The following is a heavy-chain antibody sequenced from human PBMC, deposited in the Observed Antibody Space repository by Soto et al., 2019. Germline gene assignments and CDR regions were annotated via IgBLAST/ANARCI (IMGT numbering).Heavy chain of an antibody. V-gene: IGHV3-9*01. CDR2: ISWNSGSI. D-gene: IGHD3-22*01. J-gene: IGHJ6*02. Sequence: HPGGSLRLSCAASGFTFDDYAMHWVRQAPGKGLEWVSGISWNSGSIGYADSVKGRFTISRDNAKNSLYLQMNSLRAEDTALYYCAKDMIAVVLYYGMDVWGQGTTVTVSS. CDR1: GFTFDDYA. CDR3: AKDMIAVVLYYGMDV.